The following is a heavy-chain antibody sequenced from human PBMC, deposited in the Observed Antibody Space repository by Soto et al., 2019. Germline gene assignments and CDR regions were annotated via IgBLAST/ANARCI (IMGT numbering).Heavy chain of an antibody. CDR2: IYYSGST. J-gene: IGHJ5*02. CDR3: AREKYDSSGRNWFDP. CDR1: GGSISSYY. V-gene: IGHV4-59*12. D-gene: IGHD3-22*01. Sequence: PSETLSPTCTVSGGSISSYYWSWIRQPPVKGLEWIGYIYYSGSTNYNPSLKSRVTISVDTSKNQFSLKLSSVTAADTAVYYCAREKYDSSGRNWFDPWGQGTLVTVSS.